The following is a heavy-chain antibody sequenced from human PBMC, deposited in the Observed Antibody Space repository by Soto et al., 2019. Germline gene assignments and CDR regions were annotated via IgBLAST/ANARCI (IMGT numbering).Heavy chain of an antibody. CDR2: INPNSGGT. V-gene: IGHV1-2*04. Sequence: QGQLVQSGAEVKKPGASVKVSCKASGYTFSGYYMNWVRQAPGQGLEWMGWINPNSGGTKYAQKLQGWVTMTRDTSISTAYMELSRLRSDDTAVYYCARHWGGAYGMDVWGQGTTVTVSS. D-gene: IGHD2-21*01. J-gene: IGHJ6*02. CDR3: ARHWGGAYGMDV. CDR1: GYTFSGYY.